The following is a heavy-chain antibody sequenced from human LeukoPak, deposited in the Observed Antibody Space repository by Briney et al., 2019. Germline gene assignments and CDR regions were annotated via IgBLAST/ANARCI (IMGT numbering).Heavy chain of an antibody. J-gene: IGHJ4*02. D-gene: IGHD2-2*01. CDR1: GFTFSSYG. V-gene: IGHV3-30*02. Sequence: PGGSLRLSCAASGFTFSSYGMHWVRQAPGKGREWVAFIRYEGSNKYYADAVKGRFTISRDNSKNTLYLQMNSLRAEDTAVYYCADLPAAINNDYWGQGTLVTVSS. CDR3: ADLPAAINNDY. CDR2: IRYEGSNK.